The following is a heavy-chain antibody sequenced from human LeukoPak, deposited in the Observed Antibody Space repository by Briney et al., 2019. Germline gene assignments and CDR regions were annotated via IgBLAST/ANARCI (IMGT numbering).Heavy chain of an antibody. Sequence: SETLSLTCTVSGYSISSGYYWYWIRQPPGKGLEWIGYIYYSGSTNYNPSLKSRVTISVDTSKNQFSLKLSSVTAADTAVYYCARGDYYYYYYMDVWGKGTTVTVSS. CDR2: IYYSGST. CDR1: GYSISSGYY. V-gene: IGHV4-61*01. CDR3: ARGDYYYYYYMDV. J-gene: IGHJ6*03.